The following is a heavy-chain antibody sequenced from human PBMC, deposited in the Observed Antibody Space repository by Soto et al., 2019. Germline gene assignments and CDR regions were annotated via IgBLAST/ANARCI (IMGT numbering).Heavy chain of an antibody. V-gene: IGHV1-24*01. J-gene: IGHJ6*02. D-gene: IGHD2-2*02. CDR3: ATDSTPAATAIPFYYYYGMDV. Sequence: VASVKVSCKVSGYTLTELSMHWVRQAPGKGLEWMGGFDPEDGETIYAQKFQGRVTMTEDTSTDTAYMELSSLRSEDTAVYYCATDSTPAATAIPFYYYYGMDVWGQGTTVTVS. CDR1: GYTLTELS. CDR2: FDPEDGET.